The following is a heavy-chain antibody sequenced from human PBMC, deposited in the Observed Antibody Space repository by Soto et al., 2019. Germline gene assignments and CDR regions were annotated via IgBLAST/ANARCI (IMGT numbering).Heavy chain of an antibody. J-gene: IGHJ4*02. D-gene: IGHD2-2*01. CDR1: GYTFTSYD. V-gene: IGHV1-8*01. CDR2: MNPNSGNT. CDR3: ARVIVRAASILGLNDY. Sequence: QVQLVQSGAEVKKPGASVKVSCKASGYTFTSYDINWVRQGTGQGLEWMGWMNPNSGNTGYAQKFQGRVTMTRNTSISTAYMELSSLRSEDTAVYYCARVIVRAASILGLNDYWGQGTLVTVSS.